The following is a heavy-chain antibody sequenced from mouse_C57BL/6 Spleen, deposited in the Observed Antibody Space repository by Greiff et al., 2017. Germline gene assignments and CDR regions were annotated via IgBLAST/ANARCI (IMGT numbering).Heavy chain of an antibody. CDR1: GYTFTDYN. Sequence: EVQLQQSGPELVKPGASVKIPCKASGYTFTDYNMDWVQQSHGKSLEWIGDINPNNGGTIYNQKFKGKATLTVDKSSSTAYMELRSLTSEDTAVYYGARGFSYYYGSSPFDDWGQGTTLTVSS. D-gene: IGHD1-1*01. CDR2: INPNNGGT. J-gene: IGHJ2*01. V-gene: IGHV1-18*01. CDR3: ARGFSYYYGSSPFDD.